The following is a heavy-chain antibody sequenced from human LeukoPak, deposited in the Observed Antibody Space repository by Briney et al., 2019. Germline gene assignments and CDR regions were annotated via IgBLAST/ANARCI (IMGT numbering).Heavy chain of an antibody. CDR1: GFTFSGSA. CDR2: IRSKGNSYAT. V-gene: IGHV3-73*01. D-gene: IGHD4-17*01. Sequence: PGGSLRLSCAASGFTFSGSAMHWVRQASGKGLEWVGRIRSKGNSYATAYAASVKGRFTISRDDSKNTAYLQMNSLKTEDTAVYYCARDSLYGDCIDYWGQGTLVTVSS. CDR3: ARDSLYGDCIDY. J-gene: IGHJ4*02.